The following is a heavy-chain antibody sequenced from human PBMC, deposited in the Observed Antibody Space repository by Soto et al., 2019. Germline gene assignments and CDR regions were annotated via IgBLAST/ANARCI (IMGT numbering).Heavy chain of an antibody. V-gene: IGHV4-34*01. CDR1: GGSFSGYY. CDR2: INHSGIT. CDR3: VRGPYNYNSRYFDY. D-gene: IGHD1-1*01. J-gene: IGHJ4*02. Sequence: SETLSLTCAVYGGSFSGYYWSWIRQPPGKGLEWLAEINHSGITNYNPSVESRVSMSVDTSKNQFSLRLYSVTAADTAVYYCVRGPYNYNSRYFDYWGQGTLVTVSS.